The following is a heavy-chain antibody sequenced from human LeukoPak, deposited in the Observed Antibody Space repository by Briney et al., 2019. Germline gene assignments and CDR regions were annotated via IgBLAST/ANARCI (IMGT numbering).Heavy chain of an antibody. CDR3: AKAPRGYSGYGQI. V-gene: IGHV3-11*01. D-gene: IGHD5-12*01. CDR1: GFTFSDYY. Sequence: PGGSLRLSCAASGFTFSDYYMTWIRQAPGKGLEWVSYISGSGSTIYYADSVKGRFTISRDNAKNSLYLQMNSLRAEDTAVYYCAKAPRGYSGYGQIWGQGTLVTVSS. CDR2: ISGSGSTI. J-gene: IGHJ4*02.